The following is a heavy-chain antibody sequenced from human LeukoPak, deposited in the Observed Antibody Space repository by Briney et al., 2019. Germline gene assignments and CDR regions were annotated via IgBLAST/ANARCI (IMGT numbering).Heavy chain of an antibody. Sequence: PGGSLRLSCAASGFTFSSYWMHWVRQAPGKGLVWVSRINSDGSSTSYADSVKGRFTISRDDAKNTLYLQMNSLTAEDTAVYYCARDVGNYDSGTSYFDYWGQGTLVTVSP. D-gene: IGHD3-10*01. CDR2: INSDGSST. V-gene: IGHV3-74*01. CDR3: ARDVGNYDSGTSYFDY. J-gene: IGHJ4*02. CDR1: GFTFSSYW.